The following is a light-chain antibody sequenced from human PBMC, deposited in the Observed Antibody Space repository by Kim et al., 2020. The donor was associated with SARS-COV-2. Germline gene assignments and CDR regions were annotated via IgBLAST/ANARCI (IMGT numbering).Light chain of an antibody. CDR2: AAS. Sequence: ASVGDRVTITCRASQSIIIYLNWYQKNPGKAPKLLIYAASSLQSGVPSRFSGSGSGTDFTLTISSLQPEDFATYYCQQNYSTPPTFGQGTKVDIK. V-gene: IGKV1-39*01. J-gene: IGKJ1*01. CDR1: QSIIIY. CDR3: QQNYSTPPT.